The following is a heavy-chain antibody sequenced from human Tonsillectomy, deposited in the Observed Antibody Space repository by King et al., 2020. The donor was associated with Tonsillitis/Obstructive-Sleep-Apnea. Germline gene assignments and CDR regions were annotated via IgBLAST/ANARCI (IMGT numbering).Heavy chain of an antibody. D-gene: IGHD2-2*01. V-gene: IGHV3-48*02. CDR3: ARDLPEHCSSASCDYYFDF. CDR1: GFTFGAYS. J-gene: IGHJ4*02. CDR2: ISSRGSAI. Sequence: VQLVESGGGLVQPGGSLRLSCVASGFTFGAYSMNWVRQAPGKGLEWVSYISSRGSAIYYADSVKGRFTISRDNVKNSLYLQMNSLRDEDTAVYYCARDLPEHCSSASCDYYFDFWGQGTLVTVSS.